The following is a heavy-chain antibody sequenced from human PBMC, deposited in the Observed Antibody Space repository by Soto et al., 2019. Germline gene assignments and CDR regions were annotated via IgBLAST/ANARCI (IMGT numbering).Heavy chain of an antibody. CDR1: GGSISSGGYS. Sequence: SETLSLTCAVSGGSISSGGYSWSWIRQPPGKGLEWIGYIYHSGSTYYNPSLKSRVTISVDRSKNQFSLKLSSVTAADTAVYYCARGMIAAAGYYYYGMDVWAQGTTVTVSS. V-gene: IGHV4-30-2*01. CDR3: ARGMIAAAGYYYYGMDV. CDR2: IYHSGST. D-gene: IGHD6-13*01. J-gene: IGHJ6*02.